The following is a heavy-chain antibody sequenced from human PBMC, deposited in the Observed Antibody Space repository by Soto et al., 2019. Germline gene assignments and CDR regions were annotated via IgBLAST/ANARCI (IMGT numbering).Heavy chain of an antibody. V-gene: IGHV3-15*01. D-gene: IGHD3-22*01. CDR3: TTDLYYYDSSGYYSLDY. Sequence: GGSLRLSCAASGFTFSNAWMSWVRQAPGKGLEWVGRIKSKTDGGTTDYAAPVKGRFTISRDDSKNTLYLQMNSLKTEDTAVYYCTTDLYYYDSSGYYSLDYWGQGTLVTVSS. CDR2: IKSKTDGGTT. J-gene: IGHJ4*02. CDR1: GFTFSNAW.